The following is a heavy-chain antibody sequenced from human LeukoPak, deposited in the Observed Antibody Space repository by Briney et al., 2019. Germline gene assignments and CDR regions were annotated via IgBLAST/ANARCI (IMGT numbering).Heavy chain of an antibody. CDR1: GGSFSGYY. CDR2: INHSGST. V-gene: IGHV4-34*01. Sequence: SETLSLTCAVYGGSFSGYYWSWIRQPPGKGLEWIGEINHSGSTNYNPSLKSRVTISVDTSKNQFSLKLSSVTAADTAVYYCARLPGRYSSSIDYWGQGTLVTVSS. D-gene: IGHD6-13*01. CDR3: ARLPGRYSSSIDY. J-gene: IGHJ4*02.